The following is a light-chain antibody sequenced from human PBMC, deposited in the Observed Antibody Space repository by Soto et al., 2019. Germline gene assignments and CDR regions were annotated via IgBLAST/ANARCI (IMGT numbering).Light chain of an antibody. V-gene: IGLV2-8*01. CDR3: SSYAGSLYV. J-gene: IGLJ1*01. CDR1: SSDVGDYNY. Sequence: QSVLTQPPSASGSPGQSVTISCTGTSSDVGDYNYVSWYQQHPGKAPKLMIYEVNKRPSGVPDRFSGSKSGNTASLTVSGLQAEDEADYYCSSYAGSLYVFGTGTKVTVL. CDR2: EVN.